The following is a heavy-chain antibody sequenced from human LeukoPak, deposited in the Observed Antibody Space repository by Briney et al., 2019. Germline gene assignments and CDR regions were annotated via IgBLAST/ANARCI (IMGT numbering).Heavy chain of an antibody. CDR3: AREAVASQHFDY. V-gene: IGHV4-59*01. CDR2: IYYSGIS. J-gene: IGHJ4*02. D-gene: IGHD6-19*01. Sequence: KPSETLSLTCTVSGGSISTYYWSWIRQSPGKGLEWIGYIYYSGISNHNPSLNSRVTISVDTSNNQFSLKLRSVTAADTAVYYCAREAVASQHFDYWGQGALVTVSS. CDR1: GGSISTYY.